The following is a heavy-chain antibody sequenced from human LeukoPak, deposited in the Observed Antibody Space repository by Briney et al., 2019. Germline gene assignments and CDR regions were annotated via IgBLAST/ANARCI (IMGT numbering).Heavy chain of an antibody. D-gene: IGHD6-19*01. J-gene: IGHJ4*02. CDR1: GFTFSSYS. CDR2: ISSSSSYI. CDR3: ARTHSGWKYYFDY. Sequence: GGSLRLSCAASGFTFSSYSMNWVRQAPGKGLEWVSPISSSSSYIYYADSVKGRFTISRDNAKNSLYLQMNSLRAEDTAVYYCARTHSGWKYYFDYWGQGTLVTVSS. V-gene: IGHV3-21*01.